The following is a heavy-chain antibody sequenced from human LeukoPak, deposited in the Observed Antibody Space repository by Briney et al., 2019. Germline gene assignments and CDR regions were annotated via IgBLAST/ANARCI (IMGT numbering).Heavy chain of an antibody. Sequence: GGSLRLSCAASGFTFDDYAMHWVRQAPGKGLEWVSGISWNSGSIGYADSVKGRFTISRDNAKNSLYLQMNSLRAEDMALYYCAKDIKGSIAAAGRYFDYWGQGTLVTVSS. J-gene: IGHJ4*02. CDR3: AKDIKGSIAAAGRYFDY. D-gene: IGHD6-13*01. CDR2: ISWNSGSI. CDR1: GFTFDDYA. V-gene: IGHV3-9*03.